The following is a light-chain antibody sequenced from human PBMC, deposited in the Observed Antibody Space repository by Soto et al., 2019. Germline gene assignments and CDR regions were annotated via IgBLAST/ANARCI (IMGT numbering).Light chain of an antibody. CDR1: SSDVGSYNL. V-gene: IGLV2-23*02. J-gene: IGLJ1*01. CDR3: CSYAGSSTYV. CDR2: EVS. Sequence: QSALTQPASVSGSPGQSITISCTGTSSDVGSYNLVSWYQQHPGKAPKLMIYEVSKRPSGVSNRFSGSKSGNTASLTISGLQAEDEADYYCCSYAGSSTYVFGTVT.